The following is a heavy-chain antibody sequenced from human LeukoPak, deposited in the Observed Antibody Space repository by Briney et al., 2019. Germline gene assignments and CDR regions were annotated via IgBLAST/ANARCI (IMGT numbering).Heavy chain of an antibody. CDR3: AGGSYPRAWFDY. CDR1: GYTFTGYY. Sequence: ASVKVSCKASGYTFTGYYMHWVRQAPGQGLEWMGWINPNSGDTNYAQNFQGRVTMTRDTSISTAYMELSRLRSDDTAVYYWAGGSYPRAWFDYWGQGTLVTVSS. J-gene: IGHJ4*02. V-gene: IGHV1-2*02. CDR2: INPNSGDT.